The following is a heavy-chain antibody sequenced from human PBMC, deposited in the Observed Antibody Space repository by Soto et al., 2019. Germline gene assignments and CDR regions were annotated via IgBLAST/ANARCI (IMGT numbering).Heavy chain of an antibody. CDR2: IIPIFGTA. J-gene: IGHJ5*02. Sequence: SVKVSCKASGGTFSSYAISWVRQAPGQGLEWMGGIIPIFGTANYAQKFQGRVTITADESTSTAYMELSSLRSEDTAVYYCARDKGRSITIFGVVIMRENWFDPWGQGTLVTVSS. V-gene: IGHV1-69*13. CDR1: GGTFSSYA. CDR3: ARDKGRSITIFGVVIMRENWFDP. D-gene: IGHD3-3*01.